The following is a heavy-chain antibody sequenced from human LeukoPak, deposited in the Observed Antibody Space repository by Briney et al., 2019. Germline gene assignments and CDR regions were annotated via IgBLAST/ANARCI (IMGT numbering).Heavy chain of an antibody. CDR2: INHSGST. D-gene: IGHD6-6*01. Sequence: SETLSLTCAVYGGSFSGYYWSWIRQPPGKGLEWIGEINHSGSTNYNPSLKSRVTISVDTSKNQFSLKLSSVTAADTAVYYCARGRASIAARRVWFDPWGQGTLVTVSS. CDR1: GGSFSGYY. CDR3: ARGRASIAARRVWFDP. V-gene: IGHV4-34*01. J-gene: IGHJ5*02.